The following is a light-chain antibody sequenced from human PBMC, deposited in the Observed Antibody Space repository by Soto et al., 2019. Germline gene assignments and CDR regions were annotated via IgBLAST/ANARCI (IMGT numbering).Light chain of an antibody. J-gene: IGKJ4*01. CDR1: QGIRTD. Sequence: DIQMTQSPSSLSSSVGDIVTITCRASQGIRTDLGWYQQKPGKAPKRLIYAASSLQSGVPSRFSGSVFATEFTLKISCLQPEDFATYYCLQHNTYPLTFGGGTKVEI. CDR2: AAS. CDR3: LQHNTYPLT. V-gene: IGKV1-17*01.